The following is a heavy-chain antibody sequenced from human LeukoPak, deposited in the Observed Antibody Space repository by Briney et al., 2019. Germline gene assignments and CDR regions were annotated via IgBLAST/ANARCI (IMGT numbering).Heavy chain of an antibody. CDR3: AKGERDIVVFPAAFFGRNCFDP. CDR1: GFTFSSYA. CDR2: ISGSGGST. J-gene: IGHJ5*02. D-gene: IGHD2-2*01. Sequence: GGSLRLSCAASGFTFSSYAMSWVRQAPGKGLEWVSAISGSGGSTYYADSVKGRFTISRDNSKNTLYLQMNSLRAEDTAVYYWAKGERDIVVFPAAFFGRNCFDPGGRGTLVTVSS. V-gene: IGHV3-23*01.